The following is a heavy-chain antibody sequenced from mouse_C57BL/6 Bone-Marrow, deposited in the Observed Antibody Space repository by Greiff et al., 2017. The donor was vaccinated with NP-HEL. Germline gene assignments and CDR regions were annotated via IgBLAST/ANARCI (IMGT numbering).Heavy chain of an antibody. V-gene: IGHV5-9*01. D-gene: IGHD1-1*01. CDR2: ISGGGGNP. CDR1: GFTFSSYT. Sequence: EVQLQESGGGLVKPGGSLKLSCAASGFTFSSYTMSWVRQTPEKRLEWVATISGGGGNPYYPDSVKGRFTISRDNAKNTLYLQMSSLRSEDTALYYCARKAAAYYGSSYDYWGQGTTLTVSS. CDR3: ARKAAAYYGSSYDY. J-gene: IGHJ2*01.